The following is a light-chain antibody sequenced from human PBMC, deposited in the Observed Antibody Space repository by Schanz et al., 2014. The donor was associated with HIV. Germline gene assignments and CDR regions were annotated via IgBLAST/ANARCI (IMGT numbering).Light chain of an antibody. J-gene: IGLJ3*02. CDR3: TSYTSTNTWV. Sequence: QSVLTQPASVSGSPGQSITISCTGTSSDVDDFNYVSWYQQHPGRAPKVLIYDVRDRPSGVSNRFSGSKSGNTASLTISGLQAEDEAEYYCTSYTSTNTWVFRGGTKLTVL. CDR2: DVR. CDR1: SSDVDDFNY. V-gene: IGLV2-14*03.